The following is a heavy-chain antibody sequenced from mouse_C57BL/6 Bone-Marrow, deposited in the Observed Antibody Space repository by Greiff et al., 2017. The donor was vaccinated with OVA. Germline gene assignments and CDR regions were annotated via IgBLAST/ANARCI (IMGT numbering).Heavy chain of an antibody. CDR3: ARRAYYDYDRWYFDV. CDR1: GFTFSSYG. D-gene: IGHD2-4*01. Sequence: EVKLVESGGDLVKPGGSLKLSCAASGFTFSSYGMSWVRQTPDKRLEWVATISSGGSYTYYPDSVKGRFTISRDNAKNTLYLQMSSLKSEDTDMYYCARRAYYDYDRWYFDVWGTGTTVTVSS. J-gene: IGHJ1*03. V-gene: IGHV5-6*02. CDR2: ISSGGSYT.